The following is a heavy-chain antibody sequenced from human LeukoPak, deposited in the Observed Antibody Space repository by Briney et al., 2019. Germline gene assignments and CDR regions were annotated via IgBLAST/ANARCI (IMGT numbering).Heavy chain of an antibody. CDR2: IIPLFGTA. J-gene: IGHJ4*02. D-gene: IGHD4-23*01. CDR3: ARGWLAETTVVTPYNY. V-gene: IGHV1-69*13. Sequence: GASVKVSCKASGGTFSRYAINWVRQAPGQGLKWMGGIIPLFGTANYAQKFQGRVTITAVESMSTAYMELSSLRSEDTAVYYCARGWLAETTVVTPYNYWGQGTLVTVSS. CDR1: GGTFSRYA.